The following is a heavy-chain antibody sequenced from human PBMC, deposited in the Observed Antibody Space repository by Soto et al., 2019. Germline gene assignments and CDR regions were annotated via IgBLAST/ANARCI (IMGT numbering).Heavy chain of an antibody. V-gene: IGHV1-2*02. CDR2: INPATGAA. CDR3: ARGGGVGVAGSAAFDM. CDR1: GYPVTAYY. D-gene: IGHD3-3*01. Sequence: QLHLVQSGAVVKKPGASVTVSCSASGYPVTAYYMHWVRQAPGRGLEWMGGINPATGAAKYTQTFQGRVTMPRDTSTSTVFMELSGRTSGDTAVFYLARGGGVGVAGSAAFDMWGQGTLVTVSS. J-gene: IGHJ3*02.